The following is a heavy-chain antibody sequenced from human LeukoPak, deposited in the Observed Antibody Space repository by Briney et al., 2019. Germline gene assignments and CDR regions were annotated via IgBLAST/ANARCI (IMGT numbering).Heavy chain of an antibody. V-gene: IGHV3-53*01. CDR2: IYSGGST. CDR3: ARGGSYLSAFDI. D-gene: IGHD1-26*01. Sequence: GGSLRLSCAASGFNVGNNYMSWVRQAPGKGLEWVSIIYSGGSTFYADSVKGRFTISRDNSKNTLYLQMNSLRAEDTAVYYCARGGSYLSAFDIWGQGTMVTVSS. J-gene: IGHJ3*02. CDR1: GFNVGNNY.